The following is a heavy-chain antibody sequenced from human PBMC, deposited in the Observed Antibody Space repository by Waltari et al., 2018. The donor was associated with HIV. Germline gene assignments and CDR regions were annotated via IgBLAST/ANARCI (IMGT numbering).Heavy chain of an antibody. J-gene: IGHJ4*02. CDR3: AKDYDPSGLAYVLIDC. Sequence: EVQLVESGGALVQPGGSLGLPGATSAVNFTPYALPWVRQAPGEGVGWGLRYRGGGGETYIADSAKGRFTISRDNSKNTVFLQMNSLRAEDTALYYCAKDYDPSGLAYVLIDCWGQGTLVTVSS. V-gene: IGHV3-23*04. D-gene: IGHD3-22*01. CDR2: YRGGGGET. CDR1: AVNFTPYA.